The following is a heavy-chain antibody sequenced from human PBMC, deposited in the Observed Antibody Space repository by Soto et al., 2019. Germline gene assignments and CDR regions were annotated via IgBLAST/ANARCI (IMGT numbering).Heavy chain of an antibody. V-gene: IGHV4-59*08. CDR3: ARQRTPYGSGSYDAFDI. Sequence: PSETLSLTCTVSGGSISSYYLSWIRQPPGKGLEWIGYIYYSGSTNYNPSLKSRVTISVDTSKNQFSLKLSSVTAADTAVYYCARQRTPYGSGSYDAFDIWGQGTMVTVSS. D-gene: IGHD3-10*01. J-gene: IGHJ3*02. CDR2: IYYSGST. CDR1: GGSISSYY.